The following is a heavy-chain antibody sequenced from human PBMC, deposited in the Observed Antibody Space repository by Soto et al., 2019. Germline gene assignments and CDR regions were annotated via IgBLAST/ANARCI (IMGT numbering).Heavy chain of an antibody. CDR3: ARDREVGAYLYCFDY. CDR2: ISVASTYT. Sequence: GGSLRLSCAASGFTFTDYYVSWLRQAPGKGLEWLAYISVASTYTNYADSVKGRFTSSRDNTKRSVYLQMNSLRAEDTAVYYCARDREVGAYLYCFDYWGQGTPVTVSS. V-gene: IGHV3-11*06. J-gene: IGHJ4*02. D-gene: IGHD1-26*01. CDR1: GFTFTDYY.